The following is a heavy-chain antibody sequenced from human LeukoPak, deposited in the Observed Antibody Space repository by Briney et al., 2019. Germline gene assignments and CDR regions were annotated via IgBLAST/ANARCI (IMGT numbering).Heavy chain of an antibody. CDR2: IDTDGSTT. V-gene: IGHV3-74*01. J-gene: IGHJ3*01. Sequence: PGGSLRLSCAASRFTFSSYWMHWVRQAPGKGLVWVSRIDTDGSTTTYADSVKGRFTISRDNAKNTLYLQMNSLRAEDTAVYYCARTIGSKNAFDLWGQGTMVTVS. CDR3: ARTIGSKNAFDL. CDR1: RFTFSSYW. D-gene: IGHD1-26*01.